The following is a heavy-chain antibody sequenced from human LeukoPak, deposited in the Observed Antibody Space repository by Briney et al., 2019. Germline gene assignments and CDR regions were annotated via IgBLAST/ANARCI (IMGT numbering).Heavy chain of an antibody. J-gene: IGHJ5*02. V-gene: IGHV1-2*02. CDR1: GYTFTGYY. Sequence: ASVKVSCKASGYTFTGYYMHWVRQAPGQGLEWMGWINPNSGGTNYAQKFQGRVTMTRDTSISTAYMELSRLRSDDTAVYYCARDPRDLKTFDCSGGSCYRWGQGTLVTVSS. CDR3: ARDPRDLKTFDCSGGSCYR. D-gene: IGHD2-15*01. CDR2: INPNSGGT.